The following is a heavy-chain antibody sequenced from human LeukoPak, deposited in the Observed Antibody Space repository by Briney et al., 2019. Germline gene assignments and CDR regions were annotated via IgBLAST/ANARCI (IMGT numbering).Heavy chain of an antibody. CDR2: IYYSGST. J-gene: IGHJ4*02. D-gene: IGHD5-18*01. CDR1: GGSISSSSYY. Sequence: SSETLSLTCTVSGGSISSSSYYWGWIRQPPGKGLEWIGSIYYSGSTYYNPSLKSRVTISVDTSKNQFSLKLSSVTAADTAVYYCARDSIQLLFDYWGQGTLVTVSS. V-gene: IGHV4-39*07. CDR3: ARDSIQLLFDY.